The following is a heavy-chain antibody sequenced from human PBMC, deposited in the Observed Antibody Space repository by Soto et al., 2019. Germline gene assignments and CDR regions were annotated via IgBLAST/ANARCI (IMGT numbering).Heavy chain of an antibody. CDR3: TRGPPRVQWFDP. CDR1: GGAVSSGTYY. J-gene: IGHJ5*02. V-gene: IGHV4-61*01. CDR2: IYFTGST. Sequence: SETLSLTCTVSGGAVSSGTYYWIWIRHPPGKGLEWIGHIYFTGSTNYNPSLKSRVTMSLDTSRNQFSLKLSSVTAADTAVYYCTRGPPRVQWFDPWGLGTL.